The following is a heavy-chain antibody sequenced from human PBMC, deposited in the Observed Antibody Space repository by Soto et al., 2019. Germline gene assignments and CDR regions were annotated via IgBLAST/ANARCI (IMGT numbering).Heavy chain of an antibody. CDR3: ARVRGVATIVYYYGMDV. V-gene: IGHV1-3*01. CDR1: GYTFTSYA. CDR2: INAGNGNT. Sequence: VASVKVSCKASGYTFTSYAMHWVRQAPGQRLEWMGWINAGNGNTKYSQKFQGRVTITRDTSASTAYMELSSVTAADTAVYYCARVRGVATIVYYYGMDVWGQGTTVTVSS. J-gene: IGHJ6*02. D-gene: IGHD5-12*01.